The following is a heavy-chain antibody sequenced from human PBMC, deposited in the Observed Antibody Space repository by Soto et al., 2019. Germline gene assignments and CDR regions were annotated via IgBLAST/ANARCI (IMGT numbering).Heavy chain of an antibody. CDR2: ISASGSNT. Sequence: LRLSCVASGFTFSSSAMSWVRQAPGKGLEWVSSISASGSNTYYADSVKGRFTISRDNSKNTLYLQMNSLRADDTAVYYCASDGSPYYYAYWGQGPLVTVSS. J-gene: IGHJ4*02. V-gene: IGHV3-23*01. CDR3: ASDGSPYYYAY. CDR1: GFTFSSSA. D-gene: IGHD3-10*01.